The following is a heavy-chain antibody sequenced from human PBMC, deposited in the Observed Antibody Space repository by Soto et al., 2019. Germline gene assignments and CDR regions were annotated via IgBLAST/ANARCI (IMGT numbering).Heavy chain of an antibody. CDR3: AKDWVAAGDYYYYGMDV. V-gene: IGHV3-30*18. D-gene: IGHD2-15*01. CDR2: ISYDGSNK. CDR1: GFTFSSYG. J-gene: IGHJ6*02. Sequence: LRLSCAASGFTFSSYGMHWVRQAPGKGLEWVAVISYDGSNKYYADSVKGRFTISRDNSKNTLHLQMNSLRAEDTAVYYCAKDWVAAGDYYYYGMDVWGQGTTVTVSS.